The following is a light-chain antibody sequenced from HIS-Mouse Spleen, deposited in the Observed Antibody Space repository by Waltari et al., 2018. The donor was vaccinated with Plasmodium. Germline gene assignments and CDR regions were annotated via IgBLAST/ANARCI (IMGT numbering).Light chain of an antibody. V-gene: IGLV3-10*01. CDR3: YSTDSSGNHRV. CDR2: EDS. J-gene: IGLJ3*02. CDR1: ALPQKY. Sequence: SYELPQPPSVSVSPGQTARITCSGAALPQKYAYWYQQKSGQAPVLVIDEDSKRPSGIPERFSGSSSGTMATLTISGAQVEDEADYYCYSTDSSGNHRVFGGGTKLTVL.